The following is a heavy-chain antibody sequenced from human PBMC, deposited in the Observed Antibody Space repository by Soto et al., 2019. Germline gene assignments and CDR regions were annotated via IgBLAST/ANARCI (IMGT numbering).Heavy chain of an antibody. V-gene: IGHV5-51*01. CDR1: GYNFSSYW. CDR2: IYPGDSDT. Sequence: GEALKKSCEGSGYNFSSYWIGWGRQMPGKGLEWMGIIYPGDSDTRYSPSFQGQVTISADKSISTAYLQWSSLKASDTAMYYCARRAKYYYYGMDVWGQGTTVTVS. J-gene: IGHJ6*02. CDR3: ARRAKYYYYGMDV.